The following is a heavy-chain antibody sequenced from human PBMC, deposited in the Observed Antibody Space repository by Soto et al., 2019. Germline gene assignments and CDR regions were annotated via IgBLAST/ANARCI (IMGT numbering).Heavy chain of an antibody. V-gene: IGHV3-23*01. Sequence: PGGSLRLSCEASGFTFSRVSMNWVRQVPGKGLEWVATISGRGSSTCYADSVKGRFTVSRDNSKNTLYLQMNSLRAEDTAIFYCAKDRTPGYSYGYVDYWGQGILVTVSS. CDR3: AKDRTPGYSYGYVDY. CDR1: GFTFSRVS. CDR2: ISGRGSST. D-gene: IGHD5-18*01. J-gene: IGHJ4*02.